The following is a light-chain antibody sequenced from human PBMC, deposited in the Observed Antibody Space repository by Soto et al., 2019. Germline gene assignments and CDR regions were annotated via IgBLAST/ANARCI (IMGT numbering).Light chain of an antibody. CDR2: GAS. Sequence: EIVMTHSPATLSVSPGERATLSCRASQSVSNNLAWYQQKPGQAPRLLIYGASTRATAIPARFSGSGSGTEFTITINSLQSEDLAVYFCQQYDNWPYTFGQGTKLEIK. V-gene: IGKV3-15*01. CDR1: QSVSNN. J-gene: IGKJ2*01. CDR3: QQYDNWPYT.